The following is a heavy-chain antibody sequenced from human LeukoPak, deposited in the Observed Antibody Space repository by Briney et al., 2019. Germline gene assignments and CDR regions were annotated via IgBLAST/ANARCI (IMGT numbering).Heavy chain of an antibody. CDR1: GFTFSSYA. J-gene: IGHJ4*02. CDR3: VKHPAVAGARYFDY. V-gene: IGHV3-64D*09. CDR2: ISSNGGRT. Sequence: GGSLRLSCSASGFTFSSYAMHWVREAPEEGLEYVSDISSNGGRTYYADSVKGRFTISRENSKNTLYLQISSPRAEDTAVYYCVKHPAVAGARYFDYCGQGALVTVSS. D-gene: IGHD6-19*01.